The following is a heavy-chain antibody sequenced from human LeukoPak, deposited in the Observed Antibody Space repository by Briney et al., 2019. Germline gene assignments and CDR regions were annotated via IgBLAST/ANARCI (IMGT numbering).Heavy chain of an antibody. J-gene: IGHJ6*03. V-gene: IGHV1-18*01. CDR3: TRGDYYGSGSYQNSKYYYLDV. D-gene: IGHD3-10*01. CDR2: ISAYNGNT. CDR1: GYTFINYG. Sequence: GASVKVSCKASGYTFINYGITWVRQAPGEGLEWMGWISAYNGNTKYAQRFQGRVTMTTETSTSTAYMELMSLTSDDTAVYYCTRGDYYGSGSYQNSKYYYLDVWGKGTTVTISS.